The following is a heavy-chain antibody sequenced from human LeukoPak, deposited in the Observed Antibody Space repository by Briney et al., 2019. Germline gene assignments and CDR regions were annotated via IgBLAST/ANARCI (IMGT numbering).Heavy chain of an antibody. CDR3: AKAITIRDMHV. J-gene: IGHJ6*03. CDR1: VYILTDYR. CDR2: INPDSCDI. D-gene: IGHD3-3*01. V-gene: IGHV1-2*02. Sequence: ASVKVSCKASVYILTDYRIHWVRQAPGQGLEWMGWINPDSCDIHSAQKFQGRVTMTRDTSTSTAYMELSRLGYDDTAVYYCAKAITIRDMHVWVKGSLVTVSS.